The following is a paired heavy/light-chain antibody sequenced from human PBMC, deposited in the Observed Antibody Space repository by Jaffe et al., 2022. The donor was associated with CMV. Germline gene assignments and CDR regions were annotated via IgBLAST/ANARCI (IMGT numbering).Light chain of an antibody. CDR2: GAS. CDR1: QSVSSN. J-gene: IGKJ1*01. CDR3: QQYNNWPPGWT. Sequence: EIVMTQSPATLSVSPGERATLSCRASQSVSSNLAWYQQKPGQAPRLLIYGASTRATGIPARFSGSGSGTEFTLTISSLQSEDFAVYYCQQYNNWPPGWTFGQGTKVEIK. V-gene: IGKV3-15*01.
Heavy chain of an antibody. CDR1: GGSISSGGYY. V-gene: IGHV4-31*03. J-gene: IGHJ5*02. CDR2: IYYSGST. Sequence: QVQLQESGPGLVKPSQTLSLTCTVSGGSISSGGYYWSWIRQHPGKGLEWIGYIYYSGSTYYNPSLKSRVTISVDTSKNQFSLKLSSVTAADTAVYYCARSHPIYYDFWSGYYNGWFDPWGQGTLVTVSS. D-gene: IGHD3-3*01. CDR3: ARSHPIYYDFWSGYYNGWFDP.